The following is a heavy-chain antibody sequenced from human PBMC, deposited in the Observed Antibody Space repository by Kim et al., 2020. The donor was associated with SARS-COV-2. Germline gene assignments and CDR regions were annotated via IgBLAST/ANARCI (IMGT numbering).Heavy chain of an antibody. CDR3: AKSIGEASWGLWLPLEY. J-gene: IGHJ1*01. D-gene: IGHD3-10*01. CDR2: ISESGENT. CDR1: GFTFSNYA. V-gene: IGHV3-23*01. Sequence: GGSLRLSCAASGFTFSNYAMGWVRQAPGKGLEWVSSISESGENTYYEDSVRGRFIISRENSEDTLSLHMNSLSAEDTAIYYCAKSIGEASWGLWLPLEY.